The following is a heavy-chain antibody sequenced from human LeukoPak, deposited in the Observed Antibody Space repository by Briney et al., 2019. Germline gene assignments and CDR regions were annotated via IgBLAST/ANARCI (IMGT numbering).Heavy chain of an antibody. Sequence: KPSETLSLTCTVSGGSISSSSYYWGWIRQPPGKGLEWIGSIYYSGSTYYNPSLKSRVTISVDTSKNQFSLKLSSVTAADTAVYYCARGVGDPDAFDIWGQGTMVTVSS. CDR3: ARGVGDPDAFDI. CDR1: GGSISSSSYY. V-gene: IGHV4-39*07. D-gene: IGHD4-17*01. CDR2: IYYSGST. J-gene: IGHJ3*02.